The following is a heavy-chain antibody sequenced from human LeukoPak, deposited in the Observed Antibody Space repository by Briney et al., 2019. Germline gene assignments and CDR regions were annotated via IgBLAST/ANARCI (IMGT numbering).Heavy chain of an antibody. CDR1: GYTFTSYS. V-gene: IGHV1-18*01. Sequence: GASVKVSCKASGYTFTSYSISWVRQAPGQGLEWMGWISAYNGNTNYAQKLQGRVTMTTDTSTSTAYMELRSLRSDDTAVYYCARAPRIAVADIFDYWGQGTLVTVSS. J-gene: IGHJ4*02. CDR2: ISAYNGNT. D-gene: IGHD6-19*01. CDR3: ARAPRIAVADIFDY.